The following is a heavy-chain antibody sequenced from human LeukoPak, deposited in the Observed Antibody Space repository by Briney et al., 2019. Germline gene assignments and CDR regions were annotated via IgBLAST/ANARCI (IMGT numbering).Heavy chain of an antibody. CDR1: GYTFTASY. CDR3: ARDSDYSWAFDL. V-gene: IGHV1-2*02. J-gene: IGHJ3*01. CDR2: IHPNSGGT. Sequence: ASVKVSCKASGYTFTASYIHWVRQAPGQGLEWMGWIHPNSGGTYYPQKFQGRVTMTRDTSITTAYMELSGLTSDDTAFYYCARDSDYSWAFDLWGQGTMVTVSP. D-gene: IGHD5-12*01.